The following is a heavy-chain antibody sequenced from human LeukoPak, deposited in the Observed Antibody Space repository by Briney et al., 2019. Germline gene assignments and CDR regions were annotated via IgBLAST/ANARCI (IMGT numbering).Heavy chain of an antibody. CDR1: GYSISSGYY. J-gene: IGHJ4*02. CDR2: IYHSGST. V-gene: IGHV4-38-2*02. D-gene: IGHD4-17*01. CDR3: ARDSRNVYGDLGGGLDY. Sequence: SETLSLTCTVSGYSISSGYYWGWIRQPPGKGLEWIGSIYHSGSTYYNPSLKSRVTISVDTSKNQFSLKLSSVTAADTAVYYCARDSRNVYGDLGGGLDYWGQGTLVTVSS.